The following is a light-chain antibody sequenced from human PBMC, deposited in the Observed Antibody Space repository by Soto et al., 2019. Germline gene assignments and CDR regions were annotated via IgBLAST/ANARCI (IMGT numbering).Light chain of an antibody. CDR1: QSISNW. Sequence: DIQRTRSPSSVCASVGDRVTITCGASQSISNWLAWYQQKPGTAPKLLIYHASTLESGVPSRFSGSGSGTEGTITISSLKNEDVSTYYCQQSYSTPITFGQGTRLEIK. CDR2: HAS. J-gene: IGKJ5*01. CDR3: QQSYSTPIT. V-gene: IGKV1-5*01.